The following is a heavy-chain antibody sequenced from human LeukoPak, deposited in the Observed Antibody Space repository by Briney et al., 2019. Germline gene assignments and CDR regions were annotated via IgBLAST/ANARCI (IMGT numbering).Heavy chain of an antibody. CDR3: ARHQWAALAANDAFDI. J-gene: IGHJ3*02. CDR1: GYSFTSYW. V-gene: IGHV5-51*01. CDR2: IYPGDSDT. Sequence: PGGSLKISCKGSGYSFTSYWIGWVRQVPGKGLEWMGIIYPGDSDTRYSPSFQGQVTISADKSISTAYLQWSSLKASDTAMYYCARHQWAALAANDAFDIWGQGTMVTVSS. D-gene: IGHD1-26*01.